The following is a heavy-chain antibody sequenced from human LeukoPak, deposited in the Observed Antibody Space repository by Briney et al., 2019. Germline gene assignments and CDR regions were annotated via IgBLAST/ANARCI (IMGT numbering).Heavy chain of an antibody. D-gene: IGHD3-10*01. Sequence: SGGSLRLPCATSGFSVSDNYMTWVRQAPGKGLEWVSVIYRGGSTYYADSVKGRFTISRDNSKNMVYLQMNSLRVEDTAVYYCARGGAYGSGNHYRGGAFDIWGQGTMVTVSS. J-gene: IGHJ3*02. V-gene: IGHV3-53*01. CDR2: IYRGGST. CDR1: GFSVSDNY. CDR3: ARGGAYGSGNHYRGGAFDI.